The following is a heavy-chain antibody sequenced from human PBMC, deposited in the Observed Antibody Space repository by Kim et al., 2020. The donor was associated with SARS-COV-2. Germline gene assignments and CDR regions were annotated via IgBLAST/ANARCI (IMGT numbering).Heavy chain of an antibody. Sequence: SETLSLTCAVSGGSISSSNWWSWVRQPPGKGLEWIGEIYHSGSTNYNPSLKSRVTISVDKSKNQFSLKLSSVTAADTAVYYCARVIRVGATHYGMDVWGQGTTVTVSS. J-gene: IGHJ6*02. CDR2: IYHSGST. CDR3: ARVIRVGATHYGMDV. V-gene: IGHV4-4*02. CDR1: GGSISSSNW. D-gene: IGHD1-26*01.